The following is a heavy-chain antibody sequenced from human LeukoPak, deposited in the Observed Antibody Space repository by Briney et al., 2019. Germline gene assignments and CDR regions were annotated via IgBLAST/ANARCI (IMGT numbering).Heavy chain of an antibody. J-gene: IGHJ4*02. V-gene: IGHV1-24*01. D-gene: IGHD5-12*01. CDR2: SDPEDGET. CDR1: GYTLTELS. Sequence: EASVKVSCKVSGYTLTELSMHWVREAPGKGLEWMGGSDPEDGETIYAQKFQGRVTMTEDTSTDTAYMELSSLRSEDTAVYYCATSYSGHDWGGYWGQGTLVTVSS. CDR3: ATSYSGHDWGGY.